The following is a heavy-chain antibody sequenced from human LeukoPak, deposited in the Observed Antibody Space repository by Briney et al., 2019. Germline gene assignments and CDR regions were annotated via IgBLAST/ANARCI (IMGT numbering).Heavy chain of an antibody. CDR3: TKDRRGPAAGTWYFDS. CDR2: ISGGGDDT. Sequence: GGSLRLSCAVSGFIFSSSAMSWVRQAPGKGLEWVSAISGGGDDTSYADSARGRFTVSRDNSKNTLYLQLNSLRAGDTAIYYCTKDRRGPAAGTWYFDSWGQGTLVTVSS. D-gene: IGHD6-13*01. CDR1: GFIFSSSA. J-gene: IGHJ4*02. V-gene: IGHV3-23*01.